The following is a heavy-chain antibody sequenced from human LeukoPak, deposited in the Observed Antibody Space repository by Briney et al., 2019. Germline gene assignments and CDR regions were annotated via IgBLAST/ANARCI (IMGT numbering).Heavy chain of an antibody. Sequence: PSETLSLTCTVSGGSISSYYWSWIRQPPGKGLEWIGYIYYSGSTYYNPSLKSRVTISVDTSKNQFSLKLSSVTAADTAVYYCARGQPYDFWSGYYFDYWGQGTLVTVSS. CDR3: ARGQPYDFWSGYYFDY. J-gene: IGHJ4*02. V-gene: IGHV4-59*06. D-gene: IGHD3-3*01. CDR1: GGSISSYY. CDR2: IYYSGST.